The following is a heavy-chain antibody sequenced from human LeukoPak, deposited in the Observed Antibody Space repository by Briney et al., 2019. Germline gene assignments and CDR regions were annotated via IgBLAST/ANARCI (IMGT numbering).Heavy chain of an antibody. Sequence: GASVKVSCKASGYTFTSYGISWVRQAPGQGLEWMGWISAYNGNTNYAQKLQGRVTMTTDTPTGTAYMELRSLRSDDTAVYYCARLPDYYDSSGYYVTEPDYWGQGTLVTVSS. J-gene: IGHJ4*02. CDR3: ARLPDYYDSSGYYVTEPDY. V-gene: IGHV1-18*01. D-gene: IGHD3-22*01. CDR2: ISAYNGNT. CDR1: GYTFTSYG.